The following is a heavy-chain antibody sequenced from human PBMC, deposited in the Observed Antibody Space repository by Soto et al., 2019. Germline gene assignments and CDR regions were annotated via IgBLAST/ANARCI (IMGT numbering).Heavy chain of an antibody. V-gene: IGHV1-69*02. D-gene: IGHD3-16*02. CDR2: IIPILGIA. Sequence: SVKVSCKASGGTFSSYTISWVRQAPGQGLEWMGRIIPILGIANYAQKFQGRVTITADKSTSTAYMELSSLRSEDTAVYYCARALSEGSYYYYYMDVWGKGTTVTVSS. CDR1: GGTFSSYT. CDR3: ARALSEGSYYYYYMDV. J-gene: IGHJ6*03.